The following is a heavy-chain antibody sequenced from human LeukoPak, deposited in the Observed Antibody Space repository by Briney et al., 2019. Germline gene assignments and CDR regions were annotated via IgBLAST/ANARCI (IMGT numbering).Heavy chain of an antibody. CDR2: ISYDGSNK. D-gene: IGHD6-19*01. V-gene: IGHV3-30*18. Sequence: GGSLRLSCAASGFTFTNAWMSWVRQAPGKGLEWVAVISYDGSNKYHADSVKGRFTISRDNSKNTLYLQVNSLRPEDTAVYYCAKDPSSVWYYFDYWGQGTLVTVSS. J-gene: IGHJ4*02. CDR3: AKDPSSVWYYFDY. CDR1: GFTFTNAW.